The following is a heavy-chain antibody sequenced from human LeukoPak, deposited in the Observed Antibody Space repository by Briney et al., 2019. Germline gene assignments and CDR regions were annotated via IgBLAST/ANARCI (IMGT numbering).Heavy chain of an antibody. D-gene: IGHD4-23*01. CDR2: ICHSGST. V-gene: IGHV4-4*02. Sequence: SETLSLTCAVSGGSISSRNWWHWVRQPPGKGLEWIGEICHSGSTNYNPSLKGRVTISVDESKNQFSLKLNSVTAADTAVYYCAKEADGGKGPNLDYWGQGTLVTVSS. CDR1: GGSISSRNW. CDR3: AKEADGGKGPNLDY. J-gene: IGHJ4*02.